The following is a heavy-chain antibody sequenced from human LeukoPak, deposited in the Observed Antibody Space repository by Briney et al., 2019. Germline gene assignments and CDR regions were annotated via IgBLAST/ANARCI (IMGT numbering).Heavy chain of an antibody. D-gene: IGHD6-19*01. J-gene: IGHJ4*02. CDR2: ISYDGSNK. V-gene: IGHV3-30*03. CDR3: ATVRYSSGWYDFDY. CDR1: GFTVSTSY. Sequence: GGSLRLSCAASGFTVSTSYMTWVRQAPGKGLEWVAVISYDGSNKYYADSVKGRFTISRDNSKNTLYLQMNSLRAEDTAVYYCATVRYSSGWYDFDYWGQGTLVTVSS.